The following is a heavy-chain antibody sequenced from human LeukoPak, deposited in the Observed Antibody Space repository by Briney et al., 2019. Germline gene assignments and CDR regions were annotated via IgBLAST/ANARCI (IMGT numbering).Heavy chain of an antibody. Sequence: KPGGSLRLSCAASGFTFSDYYMSWIRQAPGKGLEWVSYISTGGSTIYYADSVRGRFTISRDNTKNSLSLQMNSLRVEDTAIYYCARDVGTSSNWYDPWGQGTLVTVSS. CDR2: ISTGGSTI. CDR1: GFTFSDYY. V-gene: IGHV3-11*04. CDR3: ARDVGTSSNWYDP. J-gene: IGHJ5*02. D-gene: IGHD6-6*01.